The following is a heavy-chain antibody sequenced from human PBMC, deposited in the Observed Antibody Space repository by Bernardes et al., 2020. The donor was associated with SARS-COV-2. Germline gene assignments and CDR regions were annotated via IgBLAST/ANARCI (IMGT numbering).Heavy chain of an antibody. CDR1: GFTFSSYA. D-gene: IGHD4-4*01. Sequence: GTLTLSCAASGFTFSSYAMSWVRQAPGQGLEWVSTISGSGAATYYADSVKCLFTISRDNSKNTLYLQMNSLRAEDTAVYYCAKDYSVIGQAVYYYGLDVWGQGTTVTVSS. J-gene: IGHJ6*02. V-gene: IGHV3-23*01. CDR2: ISGSGAAT. CDR3: AKDYSVIGQAVYYYGLDV.